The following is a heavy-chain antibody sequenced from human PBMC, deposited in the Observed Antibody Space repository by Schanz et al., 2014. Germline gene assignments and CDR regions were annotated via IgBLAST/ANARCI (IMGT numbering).Heavy chain of an antibody. CDR3: ASRSVYAPT. CDR1: GFNVGNNY. D-gene: IGHD2-8*01. J-gene: IGHJ5*02. V-gene: IGHV3-66*01. Sequence: VQLEVSGGGLVQPGGSLRLSCEASGFNVGNNYMSWVRQPPGKGLECISIIYSRGGTFHADSVKGRFTISRDKSKNTLYLEMNSLRAEDTAVYYCASRSVYAPTWGQGILVTVSS. CDR2: IYSRGGT.